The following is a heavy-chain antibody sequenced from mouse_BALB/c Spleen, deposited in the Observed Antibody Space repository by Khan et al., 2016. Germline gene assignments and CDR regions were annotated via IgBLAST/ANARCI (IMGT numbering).Heavy chain of an antibody. J-gene: IGHJ2*01. CDR3: ARNWDPFDY. D-gene: IGHD4-1*01. CDR1: GYSITSDYA. Sequence: VQLKESGPGLVKPSQSLSLTCTVTGYSITSDYAWNWIRQFPGNKLEWMGYISYSGSTSYNPSLKSRISITRDTSKNQFFLQLNSVTTEDTATYYCARNWDPFDYWGQGTTLTVSS. CDR2: ISYSGST. V-gene: IGHV3-2*02.